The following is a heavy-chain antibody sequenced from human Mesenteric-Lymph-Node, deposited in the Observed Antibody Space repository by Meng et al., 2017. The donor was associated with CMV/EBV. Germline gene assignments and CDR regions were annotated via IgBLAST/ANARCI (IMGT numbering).Heavy chain of an antibody. Sequence: SETLSLTCTVSGGSISSSSYYWGWIRQPPGKGLEWIGEIYHSGSTNYNPSLKSRVTISVDKSKNQFSLKLSSVTAADTAVYYCASNIAAAGRDFDYWGQGTLVTVSS. V-gene: IGHV4-39*07. CDR2: IYHSGST. CDR1: GGSISSSSYY. D-gene: IGHD6-13*01. CDR3: ASNIAAAGRDFDY. J-gene: IGHJ4*02.